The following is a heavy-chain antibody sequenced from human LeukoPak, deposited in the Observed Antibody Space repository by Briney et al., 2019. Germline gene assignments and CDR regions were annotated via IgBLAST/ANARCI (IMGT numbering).Heavy chain of an antibody. CDR3: ARGIWNDPYY. CDR2: ISSSSTI. Sequence: GGSLRLSCSASGFTFSSYSMNWVRQAPGKGLEWISYISSSSTIYYADSVKGRFTISRDNAKNSLYLQMNSLRAEDTAVYYCARGIWNDPYYWGQGTLVTVSP. V-gene: IGHV3-48*01. J-gene: IGHJ4*02. D-gene: IGHD1-1*01. CDR1: GFTFSSYS.